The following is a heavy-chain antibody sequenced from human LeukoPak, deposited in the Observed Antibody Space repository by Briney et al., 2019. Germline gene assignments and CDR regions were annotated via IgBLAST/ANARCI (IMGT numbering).Heavy chain of an antibody. Sequence: PGGSLRLSCAASGFTFSSYSMNWVRQAPGKGLEWVSSISSSSTYIYYADSVKGRFTISRDNAKNSLYLQMNSLRAEDTAVYYCARVSMTTRSFDYWGQGTLVTVSS. J-gene: IGHJ4*02. CDR1: GFTFSSYS. CDR3: ARVSMTTRSFDY. V-gene: IGHV3-21*01. CDR2: ISSSSTYI. D-gene: IGHD4-11*01.